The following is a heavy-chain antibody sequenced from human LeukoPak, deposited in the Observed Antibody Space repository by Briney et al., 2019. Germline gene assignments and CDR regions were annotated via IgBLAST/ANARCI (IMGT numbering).Heavy chain of an antibody. D-gene: IGHD6-19*01. Sequence: GGSLRLSCAASGFSVSNNYMTWVRQAPGKGLQCVSIIYSSGRTDYAGSVKGRFTISRDNSKNTLYLQMNSLRAEDTAVYYCARDPAVAGDWGQGTMVTVSS. V-gene: IGHV3-53*01. CDR1: GFSVSNNY. CDR3: ARDPAVAGD. J-gene: IGHJ3*01. CDR2: IYSSGRT.